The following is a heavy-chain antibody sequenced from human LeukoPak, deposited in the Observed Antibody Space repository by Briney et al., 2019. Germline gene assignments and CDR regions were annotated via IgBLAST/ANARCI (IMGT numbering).Heavy chain of an antibody. CDR2: IYTSGST. V-gene: IGHV4-61*02. Sequence: SETLSLTCTVSGGSISSGSYYWSWIRQPAGKGLEWIGRIYTSGSTNYNPSLKSRVTISVDTSKNQFSLKLSSVTAADTAVYYCASGVEMTTADYWGQGTLVTVSS. D-gene: IGHD5-24*01. J-gene: IGHJ4*02. CDR3: ASGVEMTTADY. CDR1: GGSISSGSYY.